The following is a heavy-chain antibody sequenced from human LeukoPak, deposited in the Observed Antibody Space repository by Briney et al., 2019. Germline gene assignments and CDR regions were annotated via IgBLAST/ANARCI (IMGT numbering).Heavy chain of an antibody. CDR2: IVGDGSRT. D-gene: IGHD6-19*01. Sequence: PGGSLRLSCAASGFTFRSYWMHWVRQAPEKGLVWVSRIVGDGSRTAYADSVKGRFTISRDNAKNTLYLQMNSLRGEDTAVYYCARVAVGGTRAFDIWGQGTMVTVSS. J-gene: IGHJ3*02. CDR1: GFTFRSYW. V-gene: IGHV3-74*01. CDR3: ARVAVGGTRAFDI.